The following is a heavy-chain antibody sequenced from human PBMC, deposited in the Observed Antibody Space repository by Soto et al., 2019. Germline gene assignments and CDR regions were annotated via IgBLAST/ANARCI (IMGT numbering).Heavy chain of an antibody. CDR3: GGRTSLASVQLFVGEISNHNWFGP. D-gene: IGHD3-10*01. Sequence: SETLSLTCTVSNDSISNPIYYWGWIRQPPGKGLEWIGSIYHTGSSYYNPSLQGRVTISMDKSKNQFSLKLTSVTAADTAIYFCGGRTSLASVQLFVGEISNHNWFGPWSQGNLVTVSS. CDR1: NDSISNPIYY. J-gene: IGHJ5*02. V-gene: IGHV4-39*01. CDR2: IYHTGSS.